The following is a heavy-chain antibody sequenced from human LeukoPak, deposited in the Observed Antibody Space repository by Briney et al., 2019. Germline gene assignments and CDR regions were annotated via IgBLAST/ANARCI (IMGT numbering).Heavy chain of an antibody. Sequence: PGASVKVSCKASGYTFTGYYMHWVRQAPGQGLEWMGWINPNSGGTNYAQKFQGRVTMTRDTSISTAYMELSRLRSDDTAVYYCARGVPRLRLGELSFRPFDYWGQGTLVTVSS. V-gene: IGHV1-2*02. CDR2: INPNSGGT. CDR1: GYTFTGYY. D-gene: IGHD3-16*02. CDR3: ARGVPRLRLGELSFRPFDY. J-gene: IGHJ4*02.